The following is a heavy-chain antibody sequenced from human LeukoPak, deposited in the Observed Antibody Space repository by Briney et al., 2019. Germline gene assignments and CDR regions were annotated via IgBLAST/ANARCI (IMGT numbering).Heavy chain of an antibody. V-gene: IGHV4-59*08. CDR3: ARSIAAAGAAAY. J-gene: IGHJ4*02. Sequence: PSETLSLTCTVSGGSISSYYWSWIRQPPGKGLEWIGYIYYNGSTNYNPSLKSRVTISVDTSKNQFSLKLSSVTAADTAVYYCARSIAAAGAAAYWGQGTLVTVSS. CDR1: GGSISSYY. CDR2: IYYNGST. D-gene: IGHD6-13*01.